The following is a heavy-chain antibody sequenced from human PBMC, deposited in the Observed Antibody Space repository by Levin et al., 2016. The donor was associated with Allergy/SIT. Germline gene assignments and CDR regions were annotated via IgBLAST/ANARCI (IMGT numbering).Heavy chain of an antibody. D-gene: IGHD1-26*01. CDR2: ISSSSSYI. CDR1: GFTFSSYS. CDR3: ARDLGEWQLPYNWFDP. V-gene: IGHV3-21*01. Sequence: GESLKISCAASGFTFSSYSMNWVRQAPGKGLEWVSSISSSSSYIYYADSVKGRFTISRDNAKNSLYLQMNSLRAEDTAVYYCARDLGEWQLPYNWFDPWGQGTLVTVSS. J-gene: IGHJ5*02.